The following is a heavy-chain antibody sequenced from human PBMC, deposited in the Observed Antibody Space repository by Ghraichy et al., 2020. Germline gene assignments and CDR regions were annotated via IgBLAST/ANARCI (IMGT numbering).Heavy chain of an antibody. V-gene: IGHV3-23*01. CDR1: GFTFSSYA. CDR2: ISDSGAGT. D-gene: IGHD7-27*01. CDR3: VKDISGDLGDY. J-gene: IGHJ4*02. Sequence: GGSLRLSCAASGFTFSSYAMSWVRQAPGKGLEWVSSISDSGAGTYYADPVKGRFTISRDNSKNMVYVQMNSLRVEDTAVYYCVKDISGDLGDYWGQGTLATVAS.